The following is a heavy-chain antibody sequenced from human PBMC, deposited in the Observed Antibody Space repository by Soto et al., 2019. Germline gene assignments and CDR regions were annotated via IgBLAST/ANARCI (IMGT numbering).Heavy chain of an antibody. D-gene: IGHD6-19*01. CDR1: GFTFSSYA. CDR2: ISGSGGSA. CDR3: ARRTSGWYLDD. Sequence: EVQLLESGGGLVQPGGSLRLSCAASGFTFSSYAMSWVRQAPGKGLEWVSTISGSGGSAYYADSVKGRFTISRDNSKNTLYLQMNSLRAEDTAVFYCARRTSGWYLDDWGQGTLVTVSS. V-gene: IGHV3-23*01. J-gene: IGHJ4*02.